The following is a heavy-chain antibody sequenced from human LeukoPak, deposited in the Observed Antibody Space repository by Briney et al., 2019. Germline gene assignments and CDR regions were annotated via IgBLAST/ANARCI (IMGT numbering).Heavy chain of an antibody. CDR1: GVSISSGAYS. Sequence: SETLSLTCAVSGVSISSGAYSWSWIRQAPGKGLDWIGYFYHDGSTYSNPSLKSRVTMSVDRSKNQFSLKLGSVTAADTAVYYCASVPAAAHRGYFDYWGQGTLVTVSS. V-gene: IGHV4-30-2*01. D-gene: IGHD6-13*01. J-gene: IGHJ4*02. CDR3: ASVPAAAHRGYFDY. CDR2: FYHDGST.